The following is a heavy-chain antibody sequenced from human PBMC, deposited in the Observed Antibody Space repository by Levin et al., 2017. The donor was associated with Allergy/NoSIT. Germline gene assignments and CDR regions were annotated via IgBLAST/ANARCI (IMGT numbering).Heavy chain of an antibody. V-gene: IGHV3-30*18. D-gene: IGHD6-25*01. J-gene: IGHJ6*02. Sequence: PGGSLRLSCAASGFTFSSYGMHWVRQAPGKGLEWVAVISYDGSNKYYADSVKGRFTISRDNSKNTLYLQMNSLRAEDTAVYYCAKDLAGSGFQNYYYYGMDVWGQGTTVTVSS. CDR1: GFTFSSYG. CDR2: ISYDGSNK. CDR3: AKDLAGSGFQNYYYYGMDV.